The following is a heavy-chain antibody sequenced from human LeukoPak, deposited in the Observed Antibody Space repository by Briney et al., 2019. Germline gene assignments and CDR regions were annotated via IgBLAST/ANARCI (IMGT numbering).Heavy chain of an antibody. CDR3: ARVGPYYGSGSFDF. CDR2: IHHSGST. D-gene: IGHD3-10*01. J-gene: IGHJ5*01. V-gene: IGHV4-61*01. Sequence: PSETLSLTCTDSGGSISVGSYYWTWIRQPPGKGLEWIGYIHHSGSTNYNPSLKSRVTFSVDTSKNQFSLKLSSVTAADTAVYYCARVGPYYGSGSFDFWGQGTLVTVSS. CDR1: GGSISVGSYY.